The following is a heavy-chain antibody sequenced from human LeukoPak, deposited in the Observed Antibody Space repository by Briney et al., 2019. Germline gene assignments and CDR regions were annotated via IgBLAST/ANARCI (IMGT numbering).Heavy chain of an antibody. CDR3: ARDQYYYDRSGNYYDYYGMDV. CDR2: IFHSRTT. Sequence: SETLSLTCTVSGASISSYFWSWIRQPPGKGLEWIGYIFHSRTTNYNPSLKSRVSMSVDTSENQISLKLSSVTAADTAVYYCARDQYYYDRSGNYYDYYGMDVWGQGTTVTVSS. J-gene: IGHJ6*02. V-gene: IGHV4-59*01. CDR1: GASISSYF. D-gene: IGHD3-22*01.